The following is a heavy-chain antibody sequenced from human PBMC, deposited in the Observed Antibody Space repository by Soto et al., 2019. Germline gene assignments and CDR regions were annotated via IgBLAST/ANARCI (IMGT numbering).Heavy chain of an antibody. D-gene: IGHD3-22*01. J-gene: IGHJ4*02. Sequence: PGGSLRLSCAASGFTVSSNYMSWVRQAPGKGLEWVSVIYSGGSTYYADSVKGRFTISRDNSKNTLYLQMNSLRAEDTAVYYCARLHLWGYYDSSGIPSYFDYWGQGTLVTVSS. V-gene: IGHV3-53*01. CDR1: GFTVSSNY. CDR2: IYSGGST. CDR3: ARLHLWGYYDSSGIPSYFDY.